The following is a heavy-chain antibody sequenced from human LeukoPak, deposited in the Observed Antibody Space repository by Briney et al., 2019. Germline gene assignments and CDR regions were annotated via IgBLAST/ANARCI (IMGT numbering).Heavy chain of an antibody. J-gene: IGHJ5*02. D-gene: IGHD5-24*01. CDR2: VNPSDGST. CDR1: GYIFTSYY. Sequence: ASVKVSCKASGYIFTSYYIHWVRQAPGQGPEWMGIVNPSDGSTIYSQKFHDRVTVTTDMSTSTVYMQLTSLRSEDTAVYYCARDNSVRDEAWWFNPWGQGTLVTVSS. CDR3: ARDNSVRDEAWWFNP. V-gene: IGHV1-46*01.